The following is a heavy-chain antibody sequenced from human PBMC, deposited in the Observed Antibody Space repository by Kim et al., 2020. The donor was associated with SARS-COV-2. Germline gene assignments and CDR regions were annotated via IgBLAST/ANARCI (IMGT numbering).Heavy chain of an antibody. CDR1: GYTLTTYA. CDR3: ARAGLGYYDSSGYWNDAFDI. Sequence: ASVKVSCKASGYTLTTYAMHWVRQAPGQRLEWMGWINVGNGNTKYSQKFQGRVTLTRDTSASTAYMELSSLRSEDTAVYYCARAGLGYYDSSGYWNDAFDIWGQGTMVSVST. J-gene: IGHJ3*02. D-gene: IGHD3-22*01. V-gene: IGHV1-3*01. CDR2: INVGNGNT.